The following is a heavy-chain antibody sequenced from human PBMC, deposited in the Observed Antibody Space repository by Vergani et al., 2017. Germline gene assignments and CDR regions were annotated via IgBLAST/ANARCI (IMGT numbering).Heavy chain of an antibody. V-gene: IGHV1-2*04. D-gene: IGHD5-18*01. Sequence: QVQLVQSGAEVKKPGASVKVSCKASGYTFTGYYMHWVRQAPGQGLEWMGWINPNSGGTNYAQKFQGWVTMTRDTSISTAYMELSRLRSADTAMYYCARHVHSMVTGFDYWGQGTLVTVSS. CDR3: ARHVHSMVTGFDY. J-gene: IGHJ4*02. CDR1: GYTFTGYY. CDR2: INPNSGGT.